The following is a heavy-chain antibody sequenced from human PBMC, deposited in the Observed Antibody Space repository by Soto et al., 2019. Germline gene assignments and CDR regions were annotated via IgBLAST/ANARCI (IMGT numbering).Heavy chain of an antibody. CDR1: GVSIHNSHSF. CDR3: GRVVEGATRHTDPDS. CDR2: VYHNGGA. Sequence: NPSETLSLTCTVSGVSIHNSHSFWAWIRQPPGKGLQFIASVYHNGGAHYNASLKSRVTISVDTANNQVSLRMRSLTAADTAFYYCGRVVEGATRHTDPDSWGQGSLVTVSS. V-gene: IGHV4-39*01. J-gene: IGHJ5*01. D-gene: IGHD2-21*01.